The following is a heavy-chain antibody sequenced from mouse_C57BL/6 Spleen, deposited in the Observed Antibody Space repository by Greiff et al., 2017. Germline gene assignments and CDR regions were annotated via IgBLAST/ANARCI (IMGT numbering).Heavy chain of an antibody. D-gene: IGHD2-3*01. CDR1: GYAFSSYC. Sequence: QVQLQQSGAELVKPGASVKISCKASGYAFSSYCMNWVQQRPGKGLEWIGQIYPGDGDTNYNGKFKGKVTLTADKSSSTAYMQLSSLTSEDSAVYFCARGRRIYDGYAMAYWGQGTSVTVSS. CDR2: IYPGDGDT. J-gene: IGHJ4*01. V-gene: IGHV1-80*01. CDR3: ARGRRIYDGYAMAY.